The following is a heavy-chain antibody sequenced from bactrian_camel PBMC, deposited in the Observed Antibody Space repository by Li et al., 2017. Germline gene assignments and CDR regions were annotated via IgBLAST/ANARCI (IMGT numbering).Heavy chain of an antibody. CDR2: IRRDGDE. J-gene: IGHJ4*01. CDR1: GNSGFC. V-gene: IGHV3S55*01. D-gene: IGHD4*01. CDR3: AAGTRIIVGDYCDGITN. Sequence: HVQLVESGGGSVPAGGSLRLTCVASGNSGFCTGWFRQAPGKERSEREGIAGIRRDGDEYYADSVKGRFTISQDNAKNIIYLQMNSLTHDDTAMYYCAAGTRIIVGDYCDGITNWGQGTQVTVS.